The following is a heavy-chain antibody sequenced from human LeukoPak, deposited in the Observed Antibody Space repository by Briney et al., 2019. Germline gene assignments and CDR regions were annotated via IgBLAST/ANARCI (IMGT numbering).Heavy chain of an antibody. V-gene: IGHV4-34*01. D-gene: IGHD4-11*01. CDR3: ARVRSSVTTELDY. CDR1: GGSFSGYY. J-gene: IGHJ4*02. Sequence: PSETLSLTCAVSGGSFSGYYWSWIRQPPGKGLEWIGEINHSGSTNYNPSLKSRVTISVDTSKNQFSLKLSSVTAADTAVYYCARVRSSVTTELDYWGQGTLVTVSS. CDR2: INHSGST.